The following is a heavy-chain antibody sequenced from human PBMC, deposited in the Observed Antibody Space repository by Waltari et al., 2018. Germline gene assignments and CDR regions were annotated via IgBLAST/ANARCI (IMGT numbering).Heavy chain of an antibody. J-gene: IGHJ3*02. D-gene: IGHD3-10*01. CDR3: ARENSFEHDAFDI. CDR2: IGTAGDT. V-gene: IGHV3-13*01. CDR1: VFTFSSYD. Sequence: EVQLVESGGGLVQPGGSLRLSCAASVFTFSSYDMHWVRHATGKGLEWVSAIGTAGDTYYPGSVKGRFTISRENAKNSLYLQMNSLRAGDTAVYYCARENSFEHDAFDIWGQGTMVTVSS.